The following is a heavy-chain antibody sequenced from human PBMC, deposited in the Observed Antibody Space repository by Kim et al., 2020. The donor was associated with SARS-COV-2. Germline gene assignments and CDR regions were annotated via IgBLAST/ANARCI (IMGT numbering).Heavy chain of an antibody. D-gene: IGHD6-13*01. Sequence: NKYYADSVKGRFTLSRDNSKNTLYLQMNSLRAEDTAVYYCARAAAHHWFDPWGQGTLVTVSS. CDR3: ARAAAHHWFDP. J-gene: IGHJ5*02. CDR2: NK. V-gene: IGHV3-30*03.